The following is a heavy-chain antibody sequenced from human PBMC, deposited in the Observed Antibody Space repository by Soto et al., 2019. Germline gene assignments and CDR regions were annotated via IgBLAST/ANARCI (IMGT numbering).Heavy chain of an antibody. CDR1: GYTFTSYG. J-gene: IGHJ4*02. CDR3: ARGRYGDY. D-gene: IGHD1-1*01. V-gene: IGHV1-18*01. Sequence: QVHLVQSGAEVKKPGASVKVSCKASGYTFTSYGITWVRQAPGQGLEWMGWISAHNGNTDYAQKLQVRVIVTRDTSTSTAYMELRSLRSDATAVYYCARGRYGDYWGQGALVTVSS. CDR2: ISAHNGNT.